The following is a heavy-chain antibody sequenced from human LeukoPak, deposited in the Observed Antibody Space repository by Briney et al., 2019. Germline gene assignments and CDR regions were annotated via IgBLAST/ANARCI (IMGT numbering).Heavy chain of an antibody. J-gene: IGHJ4*02. V-gene: IGHV3-20*04. Sequence: GGSLRLSCAASGFTFDDYGMSWVRQAPGKGLEWVSGINWNGGSTGYADSVKGRFAISRDNAKNSLYLQMNSLRAADTALYYCARLTIFGVDDPRVGLYYWGPGTLVTVSS. CDR3: ARLTIFGVDDPRVGLYY. CDR2: INWNGGST. CDR1: GFTFDDYG. D-gene: IGHD3-3*01.